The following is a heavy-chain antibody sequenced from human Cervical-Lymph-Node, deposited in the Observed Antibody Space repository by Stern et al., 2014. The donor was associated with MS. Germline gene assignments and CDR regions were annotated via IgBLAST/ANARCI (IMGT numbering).Heavy chain of an antibody. J-gene: IGHJ6*02. Sequence: VQLVESGGGVVQPGRSLRLSCAASGFTFSSYTMHWVRQAPGKGLEWVALISYDGSHKYYADSVKGRFTISRDNSKNTLYLQMNSLRAEDTAVDYCARVDTAMVTLYYYGMDVWGQGTTVTVSS. CDR2: ISYDGSHK. CDR3: ARVDTAMVTLYYYGMDV. D-gene: IGHD5-18*01. V-gene: IGHV3-30-3*01. CDR1: GFTFSSYT.